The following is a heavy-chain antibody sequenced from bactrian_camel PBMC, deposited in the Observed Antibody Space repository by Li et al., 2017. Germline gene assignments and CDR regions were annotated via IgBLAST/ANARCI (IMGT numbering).Heavy chain of an antibody. CDR3: ATRPWVGRATPLAELGYRY. Sequence: DVQLVESGGGSVQAGGSPNLSCVASRRTGGCMGWFRQVTGKEREGVAAIYREGHNTYYADSVKGRFTISQDAAKNTVYLQMNSLKPEDTAIYYCATRPWVGRATPLAELGYRYWGQGTQVTVS. D-gene: IGHD3*01. CDR2: IYREGHNT. CDR1: RRTGGC. J-gene: IGHJ4*01. V-gene: IGHV3S40*01.